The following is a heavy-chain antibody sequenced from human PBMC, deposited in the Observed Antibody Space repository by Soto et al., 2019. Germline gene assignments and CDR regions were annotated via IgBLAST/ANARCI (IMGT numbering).Heavy chain of an antibody. Sequence: GGSLRLSCAASGFTFSSYWMSWVRQAPGKGLEWVANIKQDGSEKYYVDSVKGRFTISRDNAKNSLYLQMNSLRAEDTAVYYCARASYGDHDDAFDIWGQGTMVTVSS. V-gene: IGHV3-7*01. CDR1: GFTFSSYW. D-gene: IGHD4-17*01. J-gene: IGHJ3*02. CDR2: IKQDGSEK. CDR3: ARASYGDHDDAFDI.